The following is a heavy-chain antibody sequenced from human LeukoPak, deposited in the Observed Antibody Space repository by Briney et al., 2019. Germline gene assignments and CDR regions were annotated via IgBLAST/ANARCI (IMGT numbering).Heavy chain of an antibody. V-gene: IGHV4-34*01. D-gene: IGHD3-10*01. J-gene: IGHJ6*03. Sequence: TSETLSLTCAVYGGSFSGYYWSWIRQPPGKGLEWIGEINHSGSTNYNPSLKSRVTISVDTSKNQFSLKLSSVTAADTAVYYCARVILYGSGSTWIYYYYYMDVWGKGTTVTVSS. CDR2: INHSGST. CDR3: ARVILYGSGSTWIYYYYYMDV. CDR1: GGSFSGYY.